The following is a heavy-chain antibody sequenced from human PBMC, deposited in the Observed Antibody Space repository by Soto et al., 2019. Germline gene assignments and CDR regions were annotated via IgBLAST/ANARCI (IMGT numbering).Heavy chain of an antibody. CDR3: ARVFRDEFWSGYYDY. CDR1: GFTFSSYD. Sequence: GGSLILSWAASGFTFSSYDMHWVRQATGKGLEWVSAIGTAGDTYYPGSVKGRFTISRENAKNSLYLQMNSLRAEDTAVYYCARVFRDEFWSGYYDYWGQGTLVNVSS. CDR2: IGTAGDT. D-gene: IGHD3-3*01. V-gene: IGHV3-13*01. J-gene: IGHJ4*02.